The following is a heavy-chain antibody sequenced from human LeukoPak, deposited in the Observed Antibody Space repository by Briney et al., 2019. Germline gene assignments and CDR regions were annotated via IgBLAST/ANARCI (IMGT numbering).Heavy chain of an antibody. D-gene: IGHD1-26*01. J-gene: IGHJ4*02. CDR1: GYTLTELS. Sequence: ASVKVSCKVSGYTLTELSMHRVRQAPGKGLEWMGGFDPEDGETIYAQKFQGRVTMTEDTSTDTAYMELSSLRSEDTAVYYCATVLVSLVGATFDYWGQGTLVTVSS. V-gene: IGHV1-24*01. CDR2: FDPEDGET. CDR3: ATVLVSLVGATFDY.